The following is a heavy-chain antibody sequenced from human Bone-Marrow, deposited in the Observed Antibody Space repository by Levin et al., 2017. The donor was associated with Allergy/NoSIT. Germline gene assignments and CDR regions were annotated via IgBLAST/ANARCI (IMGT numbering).Heavy chain of an antibody. J-gene: IGHJ4*02. V-gene: IGHV4-4*07. CDR2: MSTSGTP. D-gene: IGHD1-1*01. CDR3: ARGTWTPSLPTE. Sequence: SETLSLTCSVSGGSVSNYYWTWIRQPAGKGLEWIGHMSTSGTPKYNPSLKSRLTMSADTSRNRVSLSLTSVTAADTAVYYCARGTWTPSLPTEWGQGTLVTVSS. CDR1: GGSVSNYY.